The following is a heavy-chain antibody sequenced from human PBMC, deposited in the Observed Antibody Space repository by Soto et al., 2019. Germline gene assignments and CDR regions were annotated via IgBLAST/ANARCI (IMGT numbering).Heavy chain of an antibody. J-gene: IGHJ4*02. V-gene: IGHV4-34*01. CDR1: GGSFSGYY. CDR2: INHSGST. D-gene: IGHD6-19*01. CDR3: ARASSGWIFDY. Sequence: PSETLSLTCAVYGGSFSGYYWSWIRQPPGKGLEWIGEINHSGSTNYNPSLKSRVTISVDTSKNQFSLKLSSVTAADTAVYYCARASSGWIFDYWGQGTLVTVSS.